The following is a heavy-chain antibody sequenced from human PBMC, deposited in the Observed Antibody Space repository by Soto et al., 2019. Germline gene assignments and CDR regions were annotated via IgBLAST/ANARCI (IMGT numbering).Heavy chain of an antibody. J-gene: IGHJ4*02. CDR2: ISSSSSYI. CDR3: ARDQDPNSSSSVDIFY. CDR1: GFTFSSYS. Sequence: GGSLRLSCAASGFTFSSYSMNWVRQAPGKGLEWVSSISSSSSYIYYADSVKGRFTISRDNAKNSLYLQMNSLRAEDTAVYYCARDQDPNSSSSVDIFYRGQGTLVTVSS. D-gene: IGHD6-6*01. V-gene: IGHV3-21*01.